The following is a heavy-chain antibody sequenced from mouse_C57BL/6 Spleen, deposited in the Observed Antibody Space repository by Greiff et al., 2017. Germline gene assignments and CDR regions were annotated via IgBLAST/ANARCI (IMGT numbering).Heavy chain of an antibody. V-gene: IGHV2-5*01. CDR2: IWRGGST. Sequence: VKLQQSGPGLVQPSQSLSITCTVSGFSLTSYGVHWVRQSPGKGLEWLGVIWRGGSTDYNAAFMSRLSITKDNSKSQVFCKMNSLQADDTAIYYCAKNDGYYYAMDYWGQGTSVTVSS. CDR1: GFSLTSYG. D-gene: IGHD2-3*01. CDR3: AKNDGYYYAMDY. J-gene: IGHJ4*01.